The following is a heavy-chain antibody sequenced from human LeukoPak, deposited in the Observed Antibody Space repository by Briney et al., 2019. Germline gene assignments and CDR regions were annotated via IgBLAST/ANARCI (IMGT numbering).Heavy chain of an antibody. J-gene: IGHJ5*02. CDR1: GGSISSGDYY. D-gene: IGHD3-9*01. Sequence: PSETLSLTCTVSGGSISSGDYYWSWIRQPPGKGLEWIGYIYYSGSTYYNPSLKSRVTISVDTSKNQFSLKLSSVTAADTAVYYCARGTYYDILTGYNWFDPWGQGTLVTVSS. CDR3: ARGTYYDILTGYNWFDP. CDR2: IYYSGST. V-gene: IGHV4-30-4*02.